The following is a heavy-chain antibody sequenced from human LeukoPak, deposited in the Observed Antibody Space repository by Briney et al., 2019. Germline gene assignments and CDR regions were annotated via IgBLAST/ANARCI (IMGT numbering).Heavy chain of an antibody. J-gene: IGHJ4*02. D-gene: IGHD6-13*01. CDR2: IYYSGST. Sequence: SETLSLTCTVSGGSISSSSYYWGWIRQPPGKGLEWIGSIYYSGSTYYNPSLKSRVTISVDTSKNQFSLKLSSVTAADTAVYYCARDHEGAAAVTFDYWGQGTLVTVSS. V-gene: IGHV4-39*07. CDR1: GGSISSSSYY. CDR3: ARDHEGAAAVTFDY.